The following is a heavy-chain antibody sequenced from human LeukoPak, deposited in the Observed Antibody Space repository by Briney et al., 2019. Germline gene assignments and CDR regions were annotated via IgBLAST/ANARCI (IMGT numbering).Heavy chain of an antibody. CDR3: AHRTTYGGGGWY. CDR2: IYWNDDK. V-gene: IGHV2-5*01. Sequence: ASGPTLVNPTQTLTLTCTFSGFSLSTSGVGVGWIRQPPGKALEWLALIYWNDDKRYSPSLKSRLTITKDTSKNQVVLTMTNMDPVDTATYYCAHRTTYGGGGWYWGQGTLVTVSS. D-gene: IGHD2/OR15-2a*01. J-gene: IGHJ4*02. CDR1: GFSLSTSGVG.